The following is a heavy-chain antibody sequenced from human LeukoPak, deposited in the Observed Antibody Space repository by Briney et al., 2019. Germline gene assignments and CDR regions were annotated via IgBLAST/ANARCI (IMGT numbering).Heavy chain of an antibody. Sequence: SQTLSLTCTVSGGSISSGDYYWSWIRQPPWKGLEWIGYIYYSGSTYYNPSLKSRVTISVDTSKNQFSLKLSSVTAADTAVYYCARGKQQLVYDYFDYWGQGTLVTVSS. V-gene: IGHV4-30-4*08. CDR2: IYYSGST. J-gene: IGHJ4*02. D-gene: IGHD6-13*01. CDR1: GGSISSGDYY. CDR3: ARGKQQLVYDYFDY.